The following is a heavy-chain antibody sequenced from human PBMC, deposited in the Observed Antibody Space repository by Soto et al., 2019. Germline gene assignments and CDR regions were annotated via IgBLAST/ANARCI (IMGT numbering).Heavy chain of an antibody. Sequence: QVQLVQSGAEVKKPGASVKVSCKASGYTFISYGISWVRQAPGQGLEWMGWINAFNGNTNYAQKLQGRVTMTRDTSPSTAYMELRSLRSDDTAVYYCARDPVAGTYFEYWGQGTLVTVSS. CDR1: GYTFISYG. CDR2: INAFNGNT. J-gene: IGHJ4*02. D-gene: IGHD6-13*01. CDR3: ARDPVAGTYFEY. V-gene: IGHV1-18*01.